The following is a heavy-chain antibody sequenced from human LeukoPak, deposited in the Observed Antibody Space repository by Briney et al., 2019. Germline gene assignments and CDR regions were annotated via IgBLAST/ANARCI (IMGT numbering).Heavy chain of an antibody. CDR1: GFTFSSYG. D-gene: IGHD6-13*01. J-gene: IGHJ4*02. Sequence: GGSLRLSCAASGFTFSSYGMHWVRQAPGKGLEWVAVIWYDGSNKYYADSVKGRFTISRDNSKNTLYLQMNSLRAEDTAVYYCARVLAAAGTSDYWGQGTLVTVSS. V-gene: IGHV3-33*01. CDR3: ARVLAAAGTSDY. CDR2: IWYDGSNK.